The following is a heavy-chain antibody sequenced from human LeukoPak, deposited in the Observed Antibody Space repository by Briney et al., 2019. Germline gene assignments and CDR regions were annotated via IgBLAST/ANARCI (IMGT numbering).Heavy chain of an antibody. D-gene: IGHD6-19*01. V-gene: IGHV3-7*03. CDR1: AFIFSGHW. CDR3: VCAAIAVAGPESVGAFDI. Sequence: PGGSLRLACEGCAFIFSGHWMNWVRQTPGKGLEWLASIKEDGSERQYVDSVKGRFSISRDNTKGSLFLQLNSLRAEDTAVYYCVCAAIAVAGPESVGAFDIWGQGTMVTVSS. CDR2: IKEDGSER. J-gene: IGHJ3*02.